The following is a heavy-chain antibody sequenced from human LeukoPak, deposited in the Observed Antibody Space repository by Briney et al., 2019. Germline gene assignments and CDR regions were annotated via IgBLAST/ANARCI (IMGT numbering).Heavy chain of an antibody. CDR2: IYNSAST. Sequence: PSETLSLTCTVSGGSISSYYWSWIRQPPGKGLEWIGFIYNSASTNYNPSLKSRVTISVDTSKNQFSLKLSSVTAADTAVYYCARPSSKSSNYYYGMDVWGQGTTVTVSS. CDR3: ARPSSKSSNYYYGMDV. J-gene: IGHJ6*02. V-gene: IGHV4-59*01. CDR1: GGSISSYY. D-gene: IGHD6-6*01.